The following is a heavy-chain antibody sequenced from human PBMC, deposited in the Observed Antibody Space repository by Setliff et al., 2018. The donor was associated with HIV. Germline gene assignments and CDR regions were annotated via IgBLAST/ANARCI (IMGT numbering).Heavy chain of an antibody. CDR2: IRADNGHT. D-gene: IGHD3-10*01. CDR1: GYTFSTYG. CDR3: ARVQGINITLARGASAGLDV. Sequence: GASVKVSCKASGYTFSTYGLTWVRQAPGQGLEWMGWIRADNGHTDYAQKFQGRATMTADTSTSTAYMEMRTLRSDDTAVYYCARVQGINITLARGASAGLDVWGKGTTVTVSS. V-gene: IGHV1-18*01. J-gene: IGHJ6*04.